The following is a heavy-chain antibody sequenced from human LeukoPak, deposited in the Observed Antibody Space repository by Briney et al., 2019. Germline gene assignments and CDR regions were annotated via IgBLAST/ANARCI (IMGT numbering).Heavy chain of an antibody. CDR1: GGSISSYY. J-gene: IGHJ4*02. CDR2: IYCSGST. V-gene: IGHV4-59*12. CDR3: ARDSSGNYAN. Sequence: KASETLSLTCTVSGGSISSYYWSWIRQPPGKGLEWIGSIYCSGSTYYDPSLKSRVTISVDTSKNQFSLKLSSVTAADTAVYYCARDSSGNYANWGQGTLVTVSS. D-gene: IGHD1-26*01.